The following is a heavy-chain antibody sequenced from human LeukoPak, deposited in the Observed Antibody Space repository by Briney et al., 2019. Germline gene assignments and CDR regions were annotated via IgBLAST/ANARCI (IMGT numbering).Heavy chain of an antibody. J-gene: IGHJ4*02. V-gene: IGHV4-59*01. Sequence: SETLSLTCTVSGGSISSYYWSWIRQPPGKGLGWIGYIYYSGSTNYNPSLKSRVTISVDTSKNQFSLKLSSVTAADTAVYYCARGGYSYGYHFDYWGQGTLVTVSS. CDR1: GGSISSYY. CDR2: IYYSGST. D-gene: IGHD5-18*01. CDR3: ARGGYSYGYHFDY.